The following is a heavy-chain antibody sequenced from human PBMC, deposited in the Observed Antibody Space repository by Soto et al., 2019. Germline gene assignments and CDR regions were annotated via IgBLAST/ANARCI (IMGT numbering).Heavy chain of an antibody. CDR2: IYYSGST. J-gene: IGHJ4*02. D-gene: IGHD3-22*01. CDR1: GGSITSSSYY. V-gene: IGHV4-39*01. CDR3: MLGSGWKDFDY. Sequence: SETLPLTCTVSGGSITSSSYYWGWIRQPPGKGLEWIGNIYYSGSTYYNPSLKSRVTVSVDTSKNQFSLKLSSVTAADTAVYYCMLGSGWKDFDYWGQGTRVTVSS.